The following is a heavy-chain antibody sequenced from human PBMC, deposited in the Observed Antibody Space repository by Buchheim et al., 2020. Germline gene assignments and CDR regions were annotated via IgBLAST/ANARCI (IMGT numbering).Heavy chain of an antibody. V-gene: IGHV3-30-3*01. D-gene: IGHD3-22*01. J-gene: IGHJ4*02. CDR2: ISYDGSNK. CDR1: GFTFSSYA. CDR3: ARAETYYYDSSGYCDY. Sequence: QVQLVESGGGVVQPGRSLRLSCAASGFTFSSYAMHWVRQAPGKGLEWVAVISYDGSNKYYADSVKGRFTISRDNSKNTLYLQMNSLRAEDTAVYYCARAETYYYDSSGYCDYWGQGTL.